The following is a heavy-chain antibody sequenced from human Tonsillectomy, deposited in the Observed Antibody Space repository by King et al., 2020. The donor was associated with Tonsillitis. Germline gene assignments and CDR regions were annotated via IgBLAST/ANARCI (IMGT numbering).Heavy chain of an antibody. CDR1: GFTFSRYG. CDR2: ISGSTSPT. CDR3: ARAHRGELFNWFDA. J-gene: IGHJ5*02. Sequence: VQLVESGGGLVQPGGSLRLSCAASGFTFSRYGMNWVRQAPGKGLEWVSYISGSTSPTYYADSVKGRFTISRDNGKNSLYLRMNSLRAEDTAVYYCARAHRGELFNWFDAWGQGALVTVSS. D-gene: IGHD3-10*01. V-gene: IGHV3-48*01.